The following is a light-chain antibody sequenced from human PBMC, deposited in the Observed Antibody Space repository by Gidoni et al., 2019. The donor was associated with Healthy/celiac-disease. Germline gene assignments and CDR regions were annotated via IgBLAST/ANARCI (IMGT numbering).Light chain of an antibody. J-gene: IGLJ1*01. CDR2: EVS. V-gene: IGLV2-23*02. CDR1: SSDVGSYNL. Sequence: QSALTQPAPVSGSPGQSITLSCTGTSSDVGSYNLVSWYQQHPGKAPKLMIYEVSKRPSGVSNRFAGSKAGNTASLTISGLQAEDEADYYCCSYAGSSLYVFGTGTKVTVL. CDR3: CSYAGSSLYV.